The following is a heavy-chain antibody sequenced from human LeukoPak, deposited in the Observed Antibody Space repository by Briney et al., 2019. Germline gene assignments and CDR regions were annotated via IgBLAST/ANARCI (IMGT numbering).Heavy chain of an antibody. CDR2: ISSSGSTI. CDR3: ARDHDFWSGGYGMDV. Sequence: PGGSLRLSCAASGFTFSSYEMNWVRQAPGKGLEWVSYISSSGSTIYYADSVKGRFTISRDNAKNSLYLQMNSLRAEDTAVYYCARDHDFWSGGYGMDVWGQRTTVTVSS. CDR1: GFTFSSYE. D-gene: IGHD3-3*01. J-gene: IGHJ6*02. V-gene: IGHV3-48*03.